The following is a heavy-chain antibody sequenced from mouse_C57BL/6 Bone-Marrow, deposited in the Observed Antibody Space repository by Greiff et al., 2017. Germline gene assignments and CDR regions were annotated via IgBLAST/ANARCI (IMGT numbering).Heavy chain of an antibody. Sequence: EVKLVESGEGLVKPGGSLKLSCAASGFTFSSYAMSWVRQTPEKRLEWVAYISSGGDYISYADTVKGLFTISRDNARNNLYLQMSSLKSEDTAMYYCTRDGGSPWYFDVWGTGTTVTVSS. V-gene: IGHV5-9-1*02. CDR2: ISSGGDYI. D-gene: IGHD1-1*02. J-gene: IGHJ1*03. CDR3: TRDGGSPWYFDV. CDR1: GFTFSSYA.